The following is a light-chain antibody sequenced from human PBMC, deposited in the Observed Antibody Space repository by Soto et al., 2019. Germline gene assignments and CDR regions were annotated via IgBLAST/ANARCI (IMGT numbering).Light chain of an antibody. CDR3: CSYAVSSTYV. J-gene: IGLJ2*01. Sequence: QSALTQPASVSGSPGQSITISCTGTSSNVGSYILVSWYQQHPGKAPKLMIYEASKRPSGVSNRFSGSKSGNTASLTISGLQAEDEADYYCCSYAVSSTYVFGGGTKLTVL. CDR1: SSNVGSYIL. V-gene: IGLV2-23*01. CDR2: EAS.